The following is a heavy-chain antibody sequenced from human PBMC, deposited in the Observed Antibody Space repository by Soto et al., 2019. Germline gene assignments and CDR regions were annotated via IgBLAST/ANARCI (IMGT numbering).Heavy chain of an antibody. CDR1: GFTFSSYS. J-gene: IGHJ6*02. CDR2: ISSSSSYI. V-gene: IGHV3-21*01. Sequence: EVQLVESGGGLVKPGGSLRLSCAASGFTFSSYSMNWVRQAPGKGLEWVSSISSSSSYIYYADSVKGRFTISRDNAKNSLYLKMNSLRAEDTAVYYCARDLVLWFGELFFDYYYYGMDVWGQGTTVTVSS. D-gene: IGHD3-10*01. CDR3: ARDLVLWFGELFFDYYYYGMDV.